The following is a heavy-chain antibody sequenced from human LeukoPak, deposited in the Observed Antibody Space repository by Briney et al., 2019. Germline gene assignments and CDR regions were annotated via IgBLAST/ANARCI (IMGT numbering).Heavy chain of an antibody. CDR2: ISGSGGST. V-gene: IGHV3-23*01. D-gene: IGHD3-22*01. CDR1: GFTFSSYA. Sequence: GGSLRLSCAASGFTFSSYAMSWVRQAPGKGLEWVSAISGSGGSTYYADSVKGRFTISRDNSKNTLYLQMNNLRAEDTAVYYCAKDPDYDSSGYYVYWGQGTLVTVSS. CDR3: AKDPDYDSSGYYVY. J-gene: IGHJ4*02.